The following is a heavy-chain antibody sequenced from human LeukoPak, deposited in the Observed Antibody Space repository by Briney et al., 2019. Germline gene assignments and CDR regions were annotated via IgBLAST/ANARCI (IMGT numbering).Heavy chain of an antibody. CDR1: GGSISSSSYY. J-gene: IGHJ4*02. D-gene: IGHD3-16*01. Sequence: SETLSVNCTVSGGSISSSSYYWGWIRQPPGKGLEWIGSIYYSGSTYYNPSLKSRVTISVDTSKNQFSLKLSSVTAADTAVYYCAKDHDGYFDYWGQGTLVTVSS. V-gene: IGHV4-39*07. CDR2: IYYSGST. CDR3: AKDHDGYFDY.